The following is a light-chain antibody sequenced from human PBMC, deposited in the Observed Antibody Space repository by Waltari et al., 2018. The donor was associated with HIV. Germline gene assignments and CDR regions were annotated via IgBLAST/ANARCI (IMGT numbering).Light chain of an antibody. CDR1: SLRSYY. Sequence: SSELTQDPAVSVALGQTVTITCQGDSLRSYYASWYQQKPGQAPVLVLHGKDNRPAGTPDRFSGSSRGNTASLTITGAQAEDEGDYYCNSRDKNGYHALFGGGTKLTVL. V-gene: IGLV3-19*01. J-gene: IGLJ2*01. CDR2: GKD. CDR3: NSRDKNGYHAL.